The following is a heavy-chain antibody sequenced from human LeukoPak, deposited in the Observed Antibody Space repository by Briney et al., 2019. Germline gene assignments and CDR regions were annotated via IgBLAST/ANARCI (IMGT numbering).Heavy chain of an antibody. CDR2: IKSKTDGGTT. CDR1: GFTFSSYA. D-gene: IGHD1-1*01. J-gene: IGHJ4*02. CDR3: TTAGEDY. Sequence: GRSLRLSCAASGFTFSSYAMHWVRQAPGKGLEWVGRIKSKTDGGTTDYAAPVKGRFTISRDDSKNTLYLQMHTLKTEDTAVYYCTTAGEDYWGQGTLVTVSS. V-gene: IGHV3-15*01.